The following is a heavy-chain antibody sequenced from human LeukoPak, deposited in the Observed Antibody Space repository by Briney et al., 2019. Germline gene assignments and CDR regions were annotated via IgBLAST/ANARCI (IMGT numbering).Heavy chain of an antibody. D-gene: IGHD6-13*01. J-gene: IGHJ4*02. CDR1: GFTFSSYS. V-gene: IGHV3-48*02. CDR3: ASLLIAAAGKDY. Sequence: PGGSLRLSCAASGFTFSSYSMNWVRQAPGKGLERVSYISSSSSTIYYADSVKGRFTISRDNAKNSLYLQMNSLRDEDTAVYYCASLLIAAAGKDYWGQGTLVTVSS. CDR2: ISSSSSTI.